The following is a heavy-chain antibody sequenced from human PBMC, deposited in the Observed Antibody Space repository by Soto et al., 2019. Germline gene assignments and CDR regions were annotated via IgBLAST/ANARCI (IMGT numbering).Heavy chain of an antibody. CDR2: IIPIFGTA. D-gene: IGHD5-12*01. CDR3: ARAPVDIVPTNYYYYGMDV. J-gene: IGHJ6*02. Sequence: SVKVSCKASGGTFSSYAISWVRQAPGQGLEWMGGIIPIFGTANYAQKFQGRVTITADESTSTAYMELSSLRSEDTAVYYCARAPVDIVPTNYYYYGMDVWGQGTTVTV. V-gene: IGHV1-69*13. CDR1: GGTFSSYA.